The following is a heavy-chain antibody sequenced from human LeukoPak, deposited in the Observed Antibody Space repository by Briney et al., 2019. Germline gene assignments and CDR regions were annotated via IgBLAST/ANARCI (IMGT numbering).Heavy chain of an antibody. V-gene: IGHV1-8*01. CDR2: MNPNSGNT. D-gene: IGHD2-2*01. J-gene: IGHJ5*02. CDR1: GYTFASYD. Sequence: ASVKVSCKASGYTFASYDINWVRQATGQGLEWMGWMNPNSGNTGYAQKFQGRVTMTRNTSIATAYMELTGLRSEDTAMYYCARGLHCTNTSCRQGEWFDPWGQRALVTVSS. CDR3: ARGLHCTNTSCRQGEWFDP.